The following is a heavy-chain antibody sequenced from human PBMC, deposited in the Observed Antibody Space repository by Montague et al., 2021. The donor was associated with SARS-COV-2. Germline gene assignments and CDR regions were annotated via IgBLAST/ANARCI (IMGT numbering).Heavy chain of an antibody. CDR3: VNEHWNSGRGFDP. V-gene: IGHV4-31*03. Sequence: TLSLTCTVSGGSISSDDYYWTWIRQHPGKGLEWIGYIYYSRSTYYNPSLKSRVSISLDTSKNQLSLRLSSVTAADTAVYFCVNEHWNSGRGFDPWGQGTLVTVSS. D-gene: IGHD1/OR15-1a*01. J-gene: IGHJ5*02. CDR1: GGSISSDDYY. CDR2: IYYSRST.